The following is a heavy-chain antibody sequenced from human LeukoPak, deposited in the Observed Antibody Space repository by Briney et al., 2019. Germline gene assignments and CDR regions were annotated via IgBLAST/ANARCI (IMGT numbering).Heavy chain of an antibody. Sequence: GGSLRLPCAASGFIFSNYYMHWVRQAPGKGLVWVSHINGDGSNVNYADSVKGRFTISRDNAKNTLYLQMNSLRVEDTALYYCGRGKSPAAVDDWGQGTLVTVPS. CDR2: INGDGSNV. J-gene: IGHJ4*02. D-gene: IGHD2-2*01. CDR3: GRGKSPAAVDD. V-gene: IGHV3-74*01. CDR1: GFIFSNYY.